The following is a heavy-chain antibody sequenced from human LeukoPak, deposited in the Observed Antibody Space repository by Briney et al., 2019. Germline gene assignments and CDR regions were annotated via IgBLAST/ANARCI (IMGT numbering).Heavy chain of an antibody. V-gene: IGHV3-23*01. CDR1: GITLNNYG. CDR3: AKRGVVIRVILVGFHKEAYYFES. D-gene: IGHD3/OR15-3a*01. J-gene: IGHJ4*02. CDR2: ISDSGSNT. Sequence: PGGSLRLSCAASGITLNNYGMNWVRQAPGKGLEWVAGISDSGSNTKYADSVKGRFTISRDNPKNTLYLQMNSLRAEDTAVYFCAKRGVVIRVILVGFHKEAYYFESWGQGALVTVSS.